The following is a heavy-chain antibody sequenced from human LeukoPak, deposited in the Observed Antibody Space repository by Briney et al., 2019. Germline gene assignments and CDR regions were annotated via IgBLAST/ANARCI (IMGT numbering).Heavy chain of an antibody. J-gene: IGHJ4*02. CDR1: GGSFSGYY. CDR2: INHSGST. V-gene: IGHV4-34*01. Sequence: SETLSLTCAVYGGSFSGYYWSWIRQPPGKGLEWIGEINHSGSTNYNPSLKSRVTISVDTSKYQFSLKLSSVTAADTAVYYCARRDYGSGNPDYWGQGTLVTVSS. D-gene: IGHD3-10*01. CDR3: ARRDYGSGNPDY.